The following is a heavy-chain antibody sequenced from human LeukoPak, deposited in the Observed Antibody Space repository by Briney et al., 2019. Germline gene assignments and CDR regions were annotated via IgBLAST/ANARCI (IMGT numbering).Heavy chain of an antibody. D-gene: IGHD3-9*01. CDR2: IYSGGST. V-gene: IGHV3-66*01. J-gene: IGHJ6*02. CDR1: GFTFSSYA. Sequence: GGSLRLSCAASGFTFSSYAMSWVRQAPGKGLEWVSVIYSGGSTYYADSVKGRFTISRDNSKNTLYLQMNSLRAEDTAVYYCARDLRYYDILTGYRYGMDVWGQGTTVTVSS. CDR3: ARDLRYYDILTGYRYGMDV.